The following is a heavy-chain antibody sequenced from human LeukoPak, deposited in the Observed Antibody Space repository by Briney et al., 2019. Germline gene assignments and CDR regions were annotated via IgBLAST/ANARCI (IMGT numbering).Heavy chain of an antibody. CDR2: VIPVIGIA. J-gene: IGHJ6*02. V-gene: IGHV1-69*04. Sequence: GASVKVSCKASGGTFSSYAISWVRQAPGQGLEWMGRVIPVIGIANYAQKFQGKVTITADKSTSTAYMELSSLRSEDTAVYYCARGDRGWEQRGYYFSMDVWGQGTTVTVSS. D-gene: IGHD6-25*01. CDR3: ARGDRGWEQRGYYFSMDV. CDR1: GGTFSSYA.